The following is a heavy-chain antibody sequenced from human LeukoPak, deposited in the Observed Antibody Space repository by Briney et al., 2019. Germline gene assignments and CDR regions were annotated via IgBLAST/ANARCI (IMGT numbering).Heavy chain of an antibody. J-gene: IGHJ4*02. D-gene: IGHD3-10*01. CDR1: GFTFSDYA. CDR3: AKNPYGSESSSYYFDY. V-gene: IGHV3-23*01. Sequence: GGSLRLSCTASGFTFSDYAMSWVRQAPGKGLEWVSAISDSGSNTYFADSLKGRFTISRDNSKNTLYLQMNSLRAEDTAVYYCAKNPYGSESSSYYFDYWGQGTLVTVSS. CDR2: ISDSGSNT.